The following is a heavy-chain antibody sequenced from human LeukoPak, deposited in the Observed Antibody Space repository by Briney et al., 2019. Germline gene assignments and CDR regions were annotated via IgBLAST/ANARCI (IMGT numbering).Heavy chain of an antibody. CDR1: GYSFTSYW. J-gene: IGHJ2*01. D-gene: IGHD2-15*01. CDR3: ARGVGRTDFTPYWYFDL. CDR2: IYPGDSDT. Sequence: GESLKISCKGSGYSFTSYWIGWVRQMPGKGLEWMGIIYPGDSDTRYSPSFQGQVTISADKSISTAYLQWSSLKASDTAMYYCARGVGRTDFTPYWYFDLWGRGTLVTVSS. V-gene: IGHV5-51*01.